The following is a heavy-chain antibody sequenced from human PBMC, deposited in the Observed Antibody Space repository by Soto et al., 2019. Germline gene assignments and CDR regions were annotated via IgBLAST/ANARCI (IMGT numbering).Heavy chain of an antibody. V-gene: IGHV5-51*01. CDR3: ARHVVRYSSGWYYYYYYGMDV. CDR2: IYPGDSDT. Sequence: GESLKISCKGSGYSFTSYWIGWVRQMPGKGLEWMGIIYPGDSDTRYSPSFQGQVTISADKSISTAYLQWSSLKASDTAMYYCARHVVRYSSGWYYYYYYGMDVWGQGTTVTVSS. CDR1: GYSFTSYW. D-gene: IGHD6-19*01. J-gene: IGHJ6*02.